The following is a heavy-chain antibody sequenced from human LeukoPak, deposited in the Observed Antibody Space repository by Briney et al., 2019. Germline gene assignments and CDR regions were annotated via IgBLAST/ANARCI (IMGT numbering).Heavy chain of an antibody. V-gene: IGHV3-9*01. D-gene: IGHD6-19*01. CDR3: AKDRFRSGWYAGVDY. J-gene: IGHJ4*02. CDR2: ISWNSGSI. Sequence: GGSLRPSCAASGFTFDDYAMHWVRQAPGKGLEWVSGISWNSGSIGYADSVKGRFTISRDNAKNSLYLQMNSLRAEDTALYYCAKDRFRSGWYAGVDYWGQGTLVTVSS. CDR1: GFTFDDYA.